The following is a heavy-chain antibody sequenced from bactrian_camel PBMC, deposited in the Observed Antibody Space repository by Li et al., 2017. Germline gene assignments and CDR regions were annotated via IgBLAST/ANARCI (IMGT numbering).Heavy chain of an antibody. CDR1: GYTPRPHW. D-gene: IGHD8*01. Sequence: HVQLVESGGGSVQAGGSLRLSCAASGYTPRPHWLGWFRQAPGKGLLWVSTIDSDGTSTYYADSVKGRFTISRDSAKNTVYLQLNSLRTEDMAMYYCTKLEWVFGGPNFAYWGLGTQVTVS. V-gene: IGHV3S1*01. CDR2: IDSDGTST. J-gene: IGHJ6*01. CDR3: TKLEWVFGGPNFAY.